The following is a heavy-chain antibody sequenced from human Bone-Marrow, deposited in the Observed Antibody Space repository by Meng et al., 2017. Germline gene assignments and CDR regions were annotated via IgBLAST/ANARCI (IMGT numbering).Heavy chain of an antibody. Sequence: GGSLRLSCAASGFTFDDYGMSWVRQAPGKGLEWVSGINWNGGSTGYADSVKGRFTISRDNAKNSLYLQMNSLRAEDTALYYCARVANSNAEPPYDYWGQGTLVTVSS. CDR1: GFTFDDYG. J-gene: IGHJ4*02. CDR2: INWNGGST. V-gene: IGHV3-20*04. D-gene: IGHD6-13*01. CDR3: ARVANSNAEPPYDY.